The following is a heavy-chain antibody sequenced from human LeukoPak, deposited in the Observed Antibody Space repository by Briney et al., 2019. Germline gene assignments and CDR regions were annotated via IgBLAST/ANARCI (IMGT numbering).Heavy chain of an antibody. CDR3: AKDLRVTTYIEYFHH. Sequence: GGSLRLSRAASGFTFSSYSMSWVRQAPGKGLEWVSGISGGSTYYADSVKGRFTISRDNSKNTLYLQMKSLRAEDTAVYYCAKDLRVTTYIEYFHHWGQGTLVTVSS. CDR2: ISGGST. D-gene: IGHD4-17*01. J-gene: IGHJ1*01. V-gene: IGHV3-23*01. CDR1: GFTFSSYS.